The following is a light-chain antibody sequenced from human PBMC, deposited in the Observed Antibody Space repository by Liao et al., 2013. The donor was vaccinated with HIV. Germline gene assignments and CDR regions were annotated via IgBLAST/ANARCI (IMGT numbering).Light chain of an antibody. Sequence: SYELTQPPSVSVAPGETARITCGGDNIGSKGVHWYQQKPGQAPVLVIYYNDDRPSGISERFSGSKSENTATLTISETQPLDEAEFFCQAWDSSADVVFGGGTKLTVL. CDR2: YND. V-gene: IGLV3-21*01. CDR3: QAWDSSADVV. CDR1: NIGSKG. J-gene: IGLJ2*01.